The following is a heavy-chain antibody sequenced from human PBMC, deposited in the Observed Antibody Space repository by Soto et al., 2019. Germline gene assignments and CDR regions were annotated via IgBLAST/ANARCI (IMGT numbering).Heavy chain of an antibody. CDR2: INYSGST. J-gene: IGHJ4*02. V-gene: IGHV4-31*03. D-gene: IGHD2-21*01. CDR3: ARDVTSGGEGGFDY. Sequence: QVQLQESGPGLVKPSQTLSLTCTVSGGSISSGGYFWSWIRQHPGKGLEWIGYINYSGSTYYNPSLRGRVTISVDTSKNQFSLKLSSVTAADTAVYYCARDVTSGGEGGFDYWGQGTLVTVSA. CDR1: GGSISSGGYF.